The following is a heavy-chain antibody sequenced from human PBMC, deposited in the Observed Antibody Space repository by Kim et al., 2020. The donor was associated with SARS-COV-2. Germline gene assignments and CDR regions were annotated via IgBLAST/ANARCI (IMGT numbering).Heavy chain of an antibody. D-gene: IGHD3-10*01. Sequence: YNPSPKSRVTISVDKSKNQFSLKRSSVTAADTAVYYCARLLWFGESWFDPWGQGTLVTVSS. V-gene: IGHV4-4*02. CDR3: ARLLWFGESWFDP. J-gene: IGHJ5*02.